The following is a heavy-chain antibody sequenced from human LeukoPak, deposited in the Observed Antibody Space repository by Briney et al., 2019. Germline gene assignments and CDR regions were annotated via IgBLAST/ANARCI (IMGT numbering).Heavy chain of an antibody. CDR3: ATGGAVTGPDAFDI. V-gene: IGHV4-34*01. CDR2: INHSGNT. D-gene: IGHD6-19*01. CDR1: GVSFSGHY. J-gene: IGHJ3*02. Sequence: PSETLSLTCGVYGVSFSGHYWSWIRQPPGKGLEWIGEINHSGNTNYSPSLKSRVTMSLDTSKNQFSLKLSSVTAADTAVYYCATGGAVTGPDAFDIWGQGTMVTVSS.